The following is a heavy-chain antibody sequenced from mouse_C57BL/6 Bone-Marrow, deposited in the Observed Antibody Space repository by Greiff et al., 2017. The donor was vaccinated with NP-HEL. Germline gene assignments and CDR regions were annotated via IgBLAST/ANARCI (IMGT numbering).Heavy chain of an antibody. D-gene: IGHD4-1*01. Sequence: QVQLKESGAELVKPGASVKMSCKASGYTFTSYWITWVKQRPGQGLEWIGDIYPGSGSTNYNEKFKSKATLTVDTSSSTAYMQLSSLTSEDSAVYYCARSPITGTDYWGQGTTLTVSS. CDR3: ARSPITGTDY. CDR1: GYTFTSYW. CDR2: IYPGSGST. V-gene: IGHV1-55*01. J-gene: IGHJ2*01.